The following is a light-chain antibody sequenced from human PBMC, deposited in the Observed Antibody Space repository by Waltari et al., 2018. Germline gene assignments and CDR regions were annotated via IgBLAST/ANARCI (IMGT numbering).Light chain of an antibody. CDR2: AAS. Sequence: DIQMTQSPSSLSASVGDRVTITCRASQSINSYLNWYQQKPGKAPKLLIYAASRLQSGVPSRFSGSGSGTDFTLTISSLQPEDFATYYCQQSYSSPRVTFGPGTKVDIK. V-gene: IGKV1-39*01. J-gene: IGKJ3*01. CDR3: QQSYSSPRVT. CDR1: QSINSY.